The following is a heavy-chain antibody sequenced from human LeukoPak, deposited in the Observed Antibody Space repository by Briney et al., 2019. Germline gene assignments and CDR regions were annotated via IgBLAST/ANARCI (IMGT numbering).Heavy chain of an antibody. CDR3: AREIVGVAAAGIYWFDP. CDR1: GGSISSYY. V-gene: IGHV4-59*12. D-gene: IGHD6-13*01. J-gene: IGHJ5*02. Sequence: SETLSLTCTVSGGSISSYYWSWIRQPPGKGLEWIGYIYYSGSTYYNPSLKSRVTISVDTSKNQFSLKLSSVTAADTAVYYCAREIVGVAAAGIYWFDPWGQGTLVTVSS. CDR2: IYYSGST.